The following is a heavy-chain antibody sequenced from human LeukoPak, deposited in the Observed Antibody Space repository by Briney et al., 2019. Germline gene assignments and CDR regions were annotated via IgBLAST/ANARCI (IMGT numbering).Heavy chain of an antibody. CDR2: ISYDGSNK. CDR1: GFTFSSYG. D-gene: IGHD2-21*02. CDR3: AKGDIVVVTGAFDI. V-gene: IGHV3-30*18. Sequence: GGSLRLSCAASGFTFSSYGMHWVRQAPGKGLEWVGVISYDGSNKYYADSVKGRFTISRDNSKNTLYLQMNSLRAEDTAVYYCAKGDIVVVTGAFDIWGQGTMVTVSS. J-gene: IGHJ3*02.